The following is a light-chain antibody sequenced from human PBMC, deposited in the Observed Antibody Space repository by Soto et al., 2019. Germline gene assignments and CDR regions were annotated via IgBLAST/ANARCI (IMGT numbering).Light chain of an antibody. CDR3: QQYNSYWA. CDR1: QSISSW. J-gene: IGKJ1*01. CDR2: DAS. Sequence: DIQMTQSPSTLSASVGDRVTITCRASQSISSWLAWYQQKPGKAPKLLMYDASSLESGVPSRFSGSGSGTEFTLTSSRLPDDDLANYCSQQYNSYWAFGQGTKVEIK. V-gene: IGKV1-5*01.